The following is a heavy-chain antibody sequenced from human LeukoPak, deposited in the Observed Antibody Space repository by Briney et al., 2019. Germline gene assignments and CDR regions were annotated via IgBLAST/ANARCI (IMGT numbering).Heavy chain of an antibody. CDR2: INHSGST. CDR1: GGSISSYY. Sequence: SETLSLTCTVSGGSISSYYWSWIRQPPGKGLEWIGEINHSGSTNYNPSLKSRVTISVDTSKNQFSLKLSSVTAADTAVYYCARRRGGNSGFFGYWGQGTLVTVSS. D-gene: IGHD4-23*01. J-gene: IGHJ4*02. CDR3: ARRRGGNSGFFGY. V-gene: IGHV4-34*01.